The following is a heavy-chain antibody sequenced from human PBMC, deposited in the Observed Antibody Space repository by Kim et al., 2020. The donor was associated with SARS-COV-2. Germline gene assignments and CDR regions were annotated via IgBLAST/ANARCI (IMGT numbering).Heavy chain of an antibody. CDR1: GGTFSSYA. D-gene: IGHD5-12*01. V-gene: IGHV1-69*13. J-gene: IGHJ6*02. CDR3: AREGHLRGYSGYDSRYYYYYGMDV. CDR2: IIPIFGTA. Sequence: SVKVSCKASGGTFSSYAISWVRQAPGQGLEWMGGIIPIFGTANYAQKFQGRVTITADESTSTAYMELSSLRSEDTAVYYCAREGHLRGYSGYDSRYYYYYGMDVWGQGTTVTVSS.